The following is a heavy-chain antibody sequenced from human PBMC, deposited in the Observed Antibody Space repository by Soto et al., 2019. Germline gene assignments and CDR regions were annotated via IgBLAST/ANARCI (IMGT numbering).Heavy chain of an antibody. CDR1: GGSISGYY. J-gene: IGHJ2*01. CDR2: MFHSGST. D-gene: IGHD3-22*01. V-gene: IGHV4-59*12. Sequence: SETLSLTCTVSGGSISGYYWSWIRQPPGKGLEWIGYMFHSGSTKYNPSLRSRVTISVDTSKNQFSLKLSSVTAADTAVYYCARGSRGYPYWYFDLWGRGTLVTVSS. CDR3: ARGSRGYPYWYFDL.